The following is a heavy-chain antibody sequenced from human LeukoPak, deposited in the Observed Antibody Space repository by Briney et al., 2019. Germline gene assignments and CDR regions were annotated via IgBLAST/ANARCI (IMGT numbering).Heavy chain of an antibody. CDR1: GFSFSTTW. V-gene: IGHV3-74*03. J-gene: IGHJ6*03. Sequence: GGSLRLSCAASGFSFSTTWMHWVRQPPGQGLVWVARITSDGTIISYAESVKGRFTISRDNAKNTLYLQMNSLRVDDTAVYYCAKDRCSNGVGCYYYYMDVWGKGTTVTISS. CDR2: ITSDGTII. CDR3: AKDRCSNGVGCYYYYMDV. D-gene: IGHD2-8*01.